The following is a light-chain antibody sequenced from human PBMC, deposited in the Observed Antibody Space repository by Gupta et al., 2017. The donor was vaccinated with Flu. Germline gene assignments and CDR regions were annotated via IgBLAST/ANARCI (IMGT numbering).Light chain of an antibody. J-gene: IGLJ2*01. V-gene: IGLV2-14*01. CDR3: SSYTSSSTLV. CDR2: DVS. Sequence: QSALTQPASVSGSPGQSITISCTGTSSDVGGYNYVSWYQQHPSNAPILIIYDVSNRPSGVSNRFAGSKSGNTASVTISGLQAEDEADYYCSSYTSSSTLVFGGGTKLTVL. CDR1: SSDVGGYNY.